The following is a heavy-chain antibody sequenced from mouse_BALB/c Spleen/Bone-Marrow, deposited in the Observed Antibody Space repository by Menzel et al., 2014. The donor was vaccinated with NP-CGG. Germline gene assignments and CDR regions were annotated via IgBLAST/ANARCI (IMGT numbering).Heavy chain of an antibody. J-gene: IGHJ4*01. CDR1: GFTFSDYY. CDR3: ARNAFYRGYAMDY. D-gene: IGHD2-12*01. Sequence: EVKLVESGGGLVQPGGPLKLSCATSGFTFSDYYMYWVRQTPEKRLEWVAYISNGGGSTYYPDTVKGRFTISRDNAKNTLYLQMSRLKSEDTAMYYCARNAFYRGYAMDYWGQGTSVTVSS. CDR2: ISNGGGST. V-gene: IGHV5-12*02.